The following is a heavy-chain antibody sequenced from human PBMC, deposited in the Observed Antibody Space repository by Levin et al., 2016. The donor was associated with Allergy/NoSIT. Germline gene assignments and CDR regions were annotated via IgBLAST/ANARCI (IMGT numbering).Heavy chain of an antibody. CDR3: ARIIYGGNLLLDS. J-gene: IGHJ4*02. Sequence: SETLSLTCTVSGGSISSYYWSWIRQPPGKGLEWIGYIYYSGSTNYNPSLKSRVTISVDTSKNQFSLKLSSVTAADTAVYYCARIIYGGNLLLDSWGQGTLVTVSS. CDR2: IYYSGST. D-gene: IGHD4-23*01. CDR1: GGSISSYY. V-gene: IGHV4-59*01.